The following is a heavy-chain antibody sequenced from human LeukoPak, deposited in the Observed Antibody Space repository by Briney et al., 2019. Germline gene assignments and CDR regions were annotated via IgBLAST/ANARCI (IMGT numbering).Heavy chain of an antibody. J-gene: IGHJ2*01. CDR1: GFTLSNYA. V-gene: IGHV3-23*01. CDR2: ISYSSGSF. CDR3: AKDVLRLNYGYFDL. Sequence: GGSLRLPCAASGFTLSNYAMSWVRQAPGKGPEWVAGISYSSGSFYYSDSVKGRFTISRDNSRNTLYLQMNSLRAEDTAVYYCAKDVLRLNYGYFDLWGRGTLVSVSS. D-gene: IGHD2-21*02.